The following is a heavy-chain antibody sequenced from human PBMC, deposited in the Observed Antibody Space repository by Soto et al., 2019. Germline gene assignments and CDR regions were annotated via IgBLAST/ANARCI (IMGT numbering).Heavy chain of an antibody. CDR1: GGTFSRYA. V-gene: IGHV1-69*01. J-gene: IGHJ5*02. CDR3: ARGLKSGDHDPFDP. D-gene: IGHD4-17*01. Sequence: QVQLVQSGAEVKKPGSSVKVSCKASGGTFSRYAISWVRQAPGQGLEWMGGIIPNFATANYAQKFQGRVTITADESTSIAYMELSSLRSEDTAVYYCARGLKSGDHDPFDPWGQGTLVTVSS. CDR2: IIPNFATA.